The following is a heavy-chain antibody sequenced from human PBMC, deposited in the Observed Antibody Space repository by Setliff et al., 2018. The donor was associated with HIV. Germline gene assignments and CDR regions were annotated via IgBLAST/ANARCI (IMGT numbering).Heavy chain of an antibody. CDR3: AREIRAGDYPPYNYYFYTDV. CDR1: GFTFSSYS. J-gene: IGHJ6*03. V-gene: IGHV3-21*01. D-gene: IGHD4-17*01. Sequence: PGGSLRLSCAASGFTFSSYSMNWVRQAPGKGLEWVSSISGSSTYWKYADSVKGRFTISRDNAKNSLFLQMNSLRAEDTALYYCAREIRAGDYPPYNYYFYTDVWGKGTTVTVSS. CDR2: ISGSSTYW.